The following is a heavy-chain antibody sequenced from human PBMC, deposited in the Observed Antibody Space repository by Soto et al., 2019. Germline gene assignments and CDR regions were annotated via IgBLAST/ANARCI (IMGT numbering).Heavy chain of an antibody. D-gene: IGHD1-26*01. CDR2: IYYSGGT. Sequence: SETLSLTCTVSGGSISSGDYYWSWIRQPPGKGLEWIGYIYYSGGTYYNPSLKSRVTISVDTSKNQFSLKLSSVTAADTAVYYCARVGRGSYGPATYPFDYWGQGTLVTVSS. J-gene: IGHJ4*02. CDR3: ARVGRGSYGPATYPFDY. V-gene: IGHV4-30-4*01. CDR1: GGSISSGDYY.